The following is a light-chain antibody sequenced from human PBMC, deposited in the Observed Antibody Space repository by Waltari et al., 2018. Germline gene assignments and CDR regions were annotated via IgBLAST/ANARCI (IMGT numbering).Light chain of an antibody. Sequence: QSALTQPASVSGSPGQSITISCTGTSSDVGAYNYVSWYQQHPGKAPKLMIYDVSTRHSGVSARFSGPKSSNTAALTISGLQAEDEADYYCSSFTTSAIYVFGSVTKVTVL. CDR2: DVS. CDR1: SSDVGAYNY. V-gene: IGLV2-14*03. CDR3: SSFTTSAIYV. J-gene: IGLJ1*01.